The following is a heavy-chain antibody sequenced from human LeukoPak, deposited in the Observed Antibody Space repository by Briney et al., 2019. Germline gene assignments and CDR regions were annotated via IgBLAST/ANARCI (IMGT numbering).Heavy chain of an antibody. J-gene: IGHJ4*02. Sequence: PGGSLRLSCAASGFTVSSNYMSWVRQAPGKGLEWVSVIYSGGSTYYADSVKGRFTISRDNSKNTLYLQMNSLRAEDTAVYYCASSYSGYDLSWIYWGQGTLVTVSS. V-gene: IGHV3-53*01. CDR3: ASSYSGYDLSWIY. CDR2: IYSGGST. CDR1: GFTVSSNY. D-gene: IGHD5-12*01.